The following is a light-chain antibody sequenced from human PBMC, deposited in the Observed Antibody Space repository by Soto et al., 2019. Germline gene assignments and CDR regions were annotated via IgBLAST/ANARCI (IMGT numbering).Light chain of an antibody. CDR2: GAS. Sequence: ILMTQSPATLSVSPGERATLSCRASQSVSSNLAWYQQKPGQAPRLLIYGASTRATGIPGRFSGSGSGTEFTLTISSLQSEEFAVYYCQQYSNWPPWTFGQGTKVDIK. CDR1: QSVSSN. V-gene: IGKV3-15*01. J-gene: IGKJ1*01. CDR3: QQYSNWPPWT.